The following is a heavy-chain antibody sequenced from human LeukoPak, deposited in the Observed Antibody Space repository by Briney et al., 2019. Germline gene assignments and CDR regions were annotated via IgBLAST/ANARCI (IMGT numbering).Heavy chain of an antibody. CDR2: IYYSGST. V-gene: IGHV4-39*01. CDR1: GDSISSSNYY. D-gene: IGHD3-10*01. J-gene: IGHJ4*02. CDR3: ARQKGYYGSGSYYYFDY. Sequence: PSETLSLTCTVSGDSISSSNYYWGWIRQPPGKGLEWIGSIYYSGSTYYNPSLKSRVTMSVDTSKSQFSLKLNSLTAADTAVYYCARQKGYYGSGSYYYFDYWGQGTLVTVSS.